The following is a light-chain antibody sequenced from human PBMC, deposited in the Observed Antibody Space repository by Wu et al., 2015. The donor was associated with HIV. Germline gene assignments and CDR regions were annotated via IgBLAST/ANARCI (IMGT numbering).Light chain of an antibody. CDR1: QSVSSNY. CDR2: GAS. J-gene: IGKJ1*01. CDR3: QQYGSSLTWT. Sequence: DIVLTQSPGTLSLSPGERATLSCRASQSVSSNYLAWYQQIPGQAPRLLIYGASGRATGIPDRFSGSVSGTDFTLIISRLEPEDFAVYYCQQYGSSLTWTFGQGTKVEI. V-gene: IGKV3-20*01.